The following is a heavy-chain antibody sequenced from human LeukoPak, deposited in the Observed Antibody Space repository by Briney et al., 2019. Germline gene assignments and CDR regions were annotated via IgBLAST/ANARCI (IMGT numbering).Heavy chain of an antibody. CDR1: GFTFSTFS. J-gene: IGHJ4*02. V-gene: IGHV3-48*02. Sequence: GGSLRLSCAASGFTFSTFSMNWVRQAPGKGLEWVSYISPSSSAIDHADSVKGRFTISRDNAKNSLYLQMNSLRDEGTAVYYCARDRDYAFDYWGQGIRVTVSS. CDR2: ISPSSSAI. CDR3: ARDRDYAFDY. D-gene: IGHD4-17*01.